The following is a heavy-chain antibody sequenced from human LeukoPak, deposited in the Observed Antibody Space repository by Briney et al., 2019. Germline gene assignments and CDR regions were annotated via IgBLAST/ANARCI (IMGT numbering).Heavy chain of an antibody. CDR2: ISSTSSTI. CDR1: GFTFSSYE. Sequence: GGSLRLSCAASGFTFSSYEMNWVRQAPGEGLEWVSYISSTSSTIYYADSVKGRFTISRDNAKNSLYLQMNSLRADDTAIYYCARDRGRAWGQGTLVTASS. V-gene: IGHV3-48*03. CDR3: ARDRGRA. J-gene: IGHJ4*02. D-gene: IGHD3-10*01.